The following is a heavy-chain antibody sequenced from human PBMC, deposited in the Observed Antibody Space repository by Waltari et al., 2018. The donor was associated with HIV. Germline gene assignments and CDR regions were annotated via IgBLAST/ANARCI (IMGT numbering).Heavy chain of an antibody. Sequence: QVQLVESGGGVVKPGGSLRLSCTASGFMFSGYVMHWVRQAPGKGQEWVAATSFDGSNNYYAQSVKGRFTISRDNVKNMLHLQMNSLKIEDTAVYYCAKDKSGSLHYYYYYGMDVWGKGTTVAASS. D-gene: IGHD1-26*01. J-gene: IGHJ6*04. CDR2: TSFDGSNN. CDR1: GFMFSGYV. CDR3: AKDKSGSLHYYYYYGMDV. V-gene: IGHV3-30*01.